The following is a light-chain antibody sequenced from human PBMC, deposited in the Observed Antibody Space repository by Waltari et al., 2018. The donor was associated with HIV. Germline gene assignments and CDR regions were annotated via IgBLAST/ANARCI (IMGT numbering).Light chain of an antibody. CDR2: SDN. Sequence: QSVLTQPPSASGTPGQRVTISCSGSNSNIGSNTVHWYQQLPGTAPKLLIHSDNQRPSGVPDRFSGSKSGTSASLAISGLQSEDEAEYYCATWHDSLTVVFGGGTKLTVL. J-gene: IGLJ2*01. V-gene: IGLV1-44*01. CDR3: ATWHDSLTVV. CDR1: NSNIGSNT.